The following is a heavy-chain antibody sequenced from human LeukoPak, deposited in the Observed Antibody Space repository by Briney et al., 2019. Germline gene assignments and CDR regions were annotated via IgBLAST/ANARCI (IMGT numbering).Heavy chain of an antibody. D-gene: IGHD3-22*01. Sequence: GESLKISCKGSGYNFASYWIAWVRQMPGKGLEWMGIIYPGDSDTRYSPSFQGQVIISADKSISTAYLQWSSLKASDIAMYYCARGPYYYDSSAYHYDYWGQGTLVTVSS. CDR3: ARGPYYYDSSAYHYDY. CDR2: IYPGDSDT. CDR1: GYNFASYW. J-gene: IGHJ4*02. V-gene: IGHV5-51*01.